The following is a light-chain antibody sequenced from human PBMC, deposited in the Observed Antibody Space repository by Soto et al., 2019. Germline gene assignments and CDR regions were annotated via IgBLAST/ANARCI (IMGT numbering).Light chain of an antibody. J-gene: IGKJ1*01. CDR3: QQYGSSPRA. CDR2: GAS. Sequence: EIVLTQSPGTLSLSTGERATLSCRASQSVSSNYLAWYQQKPGQAPRLLIYGASSRVTGIPDRFSGSGSGTDFTLTINRLEPEDFAVYYCQQYGSSPRAFGQGTKVEIK. CDR1: QSVSSNY. V-gene: IGKV3-20*01.